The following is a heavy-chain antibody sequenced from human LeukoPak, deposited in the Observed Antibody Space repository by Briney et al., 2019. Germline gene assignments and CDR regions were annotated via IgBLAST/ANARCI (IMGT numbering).Heavy chain of an antibody. CDR2: INHSGST. Sequence: PSETLSLTCAVYGGSFSGYYWSWIRQPPGKGLEWIGEINHSGSTNYNPSLKSRVTISVDTSKNQFPLKLSSVTAADTAVYYCARRIQLWFSYYYYYYMDVWGKGTTVTVSS. CDR1: GGSFSGYY. D-gene: IGHD5-18*01. J-gene: IGHJ6*03. CDR3: ARRIQLWFSYYYYYYMDV. V-gene: IGHV4-34*01.